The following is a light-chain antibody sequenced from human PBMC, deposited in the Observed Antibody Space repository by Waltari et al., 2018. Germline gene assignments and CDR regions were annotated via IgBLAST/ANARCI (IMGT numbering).Light chain of an antibody. CDR1: QSVSSY. Sequence: DIVLTQSPATLSLSPGDRATLSCRASQSVSSYLAWYQQKPGQAPRLLNYDASNRATGIPARFRGSGSGTDFTLTISSLGPEDFAGYYCQERSNWPPSFGQGTRLEIK. CDR2: DAS. V-gene: IGKV3-11*01. J-gene: IGKJ5*01. CDR3: QERSNWPPS.